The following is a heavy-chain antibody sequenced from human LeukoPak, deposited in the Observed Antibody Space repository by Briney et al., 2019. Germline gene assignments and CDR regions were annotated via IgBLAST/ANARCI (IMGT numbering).Heavy chain of an antibody. D-gene: IGHD1-26*01. CDR3: ARGSGSYYGGGYFDY. Sequence: ASVKVSCKASGDTFSSYAISWVRQAPGQGLEWMGGIIPIFGTANYAQKFQGRVTITADESTSTAYMELSSLRSEDTAVYYCARGSGSYYGGGYFDYWGQGTLVTVSS. V-gene: IGHV1-69*13. CDR2: IIPIFGTA. CDR1: GDTFSSYA. J-gene: IGHJ4*02.